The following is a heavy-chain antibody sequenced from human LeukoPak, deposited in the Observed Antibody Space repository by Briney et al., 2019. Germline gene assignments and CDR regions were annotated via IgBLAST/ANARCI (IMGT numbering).Heavy chain of an antibody. CDR2: ISSNGGST. Sequence: GESLRLSCVASGFTFSDYGINWVRQAPGKGLEYVSAISSNGGSTYYADSVKGRFTISRDNSKNTLYLQMSSLRAEDTAVYYCVKENYGDYDVDYWGQGTLVTVSS. CDR3: VKENYGDYDVDY. J-gene: IGHJ4*02. CDR1: GFTFSDYG. V-gene: IGHV3-64D*06. D-gene: IGHD4-17*01.